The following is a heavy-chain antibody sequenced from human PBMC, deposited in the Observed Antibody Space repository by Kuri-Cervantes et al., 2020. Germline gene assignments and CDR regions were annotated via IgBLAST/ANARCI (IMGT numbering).Heavy chain of an antibody. J-gene: IGHJ6*02. CDR3: ARDRSYYDFWSGYYNYYYGMDV. Sequence: ASVKVSCKASGYTFTGYYMHWVRQAPGQGLEWMGRINPNSGGTNYAQKFQGRVTMTRDTSISTAYMELSRLRSDDTAVYYCARDRSYYDFWSGYYNYYYGMDVWGQGTTGTSP. CDR2: INPNSGGT. V-gene: IGHV1-2*06. CDR1: GYTFTGYY. D-gene: IGHD3-3*01.